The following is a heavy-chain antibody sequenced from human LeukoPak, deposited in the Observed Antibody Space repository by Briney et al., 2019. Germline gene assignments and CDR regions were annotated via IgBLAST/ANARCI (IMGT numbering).Heavy chain of an antibody. J-gene: IGHJ5*02. V-gene: IGHV3-21*01. CDR3: ARWLRYFDWFP. CDR1: GFTFSSSS. Sequence: GGSLRLSCAASGFTFSSSSINWVRQAPGKGLEWVSSISSSSSYIYYADSVKGRFTISRDNAKNSLYLQMNSLRAEDTAVYYCARWLRYFDWFPRGQGTLVTVSS. CDR2: ISSSSSYI. D-gene: IGHD3-9*01.